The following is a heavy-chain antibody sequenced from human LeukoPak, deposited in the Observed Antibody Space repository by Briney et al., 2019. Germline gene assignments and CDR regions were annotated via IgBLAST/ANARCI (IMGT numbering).Heavy chain of an antibody. Sequence: NPSETLSLTCTVSGGSISSYYWSWIRQPPGKGLEWIGYIYTSGSTNYNPSLKSRVTISVDTSKNQFSLKLSSVTAADTAVYYCARQRWVYCSSTSCSYDAFDIWGQGTMVTVSS. V-gene: IGHV4-4*09. D-gene: IGHD2-2*01. CDR1: GGSISSYY. CDR2: IYTSGST. CDR3: ARQRWVYCSSTSCSYDAFDI. J-gene: IGHJ3*02.